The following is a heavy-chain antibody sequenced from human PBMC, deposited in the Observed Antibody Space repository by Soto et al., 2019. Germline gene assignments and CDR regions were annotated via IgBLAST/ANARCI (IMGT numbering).Heavy chain of an antibody. CDR3: ARAKSQYHDFWSGPKTPGYYYMDV. D-gene: IGHD3-3*01. CDR1: GYTFTSYG. CDR2: ISAYNGNT. J-gene: IGHJ6*03. V-gene: IGHV1-18*01. Sequence: ASVKVSCKASGYTFTSYGISWVRQAPGQGLEWMVWISAYNGNTNYAQKLQGRVTMTTDTSTSTAYMELRSLRSDDTAVYYCARAKSQYHDFWSGPKTPGYYYMDVWGKGTTVTVSS.